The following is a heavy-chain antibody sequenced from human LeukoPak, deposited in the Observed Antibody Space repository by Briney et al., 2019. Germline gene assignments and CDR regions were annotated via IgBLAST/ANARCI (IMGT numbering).Heavy chain of an antibody. D-gene: IGHD6-13*01. CDR2: ISSSGSTI. CDR1: GFTFSSSW. J-gene: IGHJ6*03. Sequence: GGSLRLSCAASGFTFSSSWMTWVRQAPGKGLEWVSYISSSGSTIYYADSVKGRFTISRDNSKNSLYLQMNSLRAEDTALYYCAKAARGYYYYMDVWGKGTTVTVSS. V-gene: IGHV3-48*04. CDR3: AKAARGYYYYMDV.